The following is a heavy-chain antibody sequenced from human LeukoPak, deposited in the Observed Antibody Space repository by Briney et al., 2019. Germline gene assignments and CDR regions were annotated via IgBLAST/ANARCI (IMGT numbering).Heavy chain of an antibody. CDR1: GFTFSSYA. CDR2: ISGSGGST. Sequence: GGSLRLSCAASGFTFSSYAMSWVRQAPGKGLEWVSAISGSGGSTYYADSVKGRFTISRDNSKNTLYLQMNSLRAEDTAVYYSAKFRASYSSSWTEYFQHWGQGTLVTVSS. D-gene: IGHD6-13*01. CDR3: AKFRASYSSSWTEYFQH. J-gene: IGHJ1*01. V-gene: IGHV3-23*01.